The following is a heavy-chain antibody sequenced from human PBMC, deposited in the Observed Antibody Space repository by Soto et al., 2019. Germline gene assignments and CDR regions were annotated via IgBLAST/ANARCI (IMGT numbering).Heavy chain of an antibody. CDR2: ISSSSSTI. Sequence: GSLRLSCAASGFTFSSYSMNWVRQAPGKGLEWVSYISSSSSTIYYADSVKGRFTISRDNAKNSLYLQMNSLRDEDTAVYYCARDRRRDFWENWFDPWGQGTLVTVSS. J-gene: IGHJ5*02. CDR3: ARDRRRDFWENWFDP. D-gene: IGHD3-3*01. CDR1: GFTFSSYS. V-gene: IGHV3-48*02.